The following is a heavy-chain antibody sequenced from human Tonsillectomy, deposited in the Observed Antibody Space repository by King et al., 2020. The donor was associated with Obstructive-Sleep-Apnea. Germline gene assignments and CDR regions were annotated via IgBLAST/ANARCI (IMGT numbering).Heavy chain of an antibody. CDR1: GYSFTTYC. Sequence: QLVQSGAEVKKPGESLRISCQGSGYSFTTYCISWVRQMPGKGLEWMGRSDPSDSYTNYSPSFQGHVTISAAQSISTAYLQWSNLKASDTAMYYCARHPQHGSGLEFDYWGQGTPVTVSS. J-gene: IGHJ4*02. V-gene: IGHV5-10-1*01. D-gene: IGHD1-1*01. CDR2: SDPSDSYT. CDR3: ARHPQHGSGLEFDY.